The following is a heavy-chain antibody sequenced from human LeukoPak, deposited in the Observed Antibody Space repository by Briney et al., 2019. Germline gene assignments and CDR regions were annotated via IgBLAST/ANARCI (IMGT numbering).Heavy chain of an antibody. CDR1: GFTFSDYH. CDR3: VRQGVWFGELEDSYYMDV. D-gene: IGHD3-10*01. CDR2: ISSSDNTI. Sequence: GGSLRLSCAASGFTFSDYHMSWIRQAPGKGLEWLSYISSSDNTIYDADSVKGRFTISRDNAKNSLYLQMHSLRAEDTAVYYCVRQGVWFGELEDSYYMDVWGKGTTVTVSS. V-gene: IGHV3-11*04. J-gene: IGHJ6*03.